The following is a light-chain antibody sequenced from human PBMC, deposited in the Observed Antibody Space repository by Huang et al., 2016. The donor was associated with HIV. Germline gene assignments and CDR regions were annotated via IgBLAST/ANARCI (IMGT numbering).Light chain of an antibody. CDR2: DAS. CDR1: QSVSGNY. J-gene: IGKJ4*01. Sequence: EIVLTQSPATVSLSPGERATLDCGASQSVSGNYLAWYQQKPGLAPRLLIYDASTRATGIPDRYSGSGSGTDFTLTINRLEPEDFAVYYCHQYGSSPLTFGGGTKVDIK. CDR3: HQYGSSPLT. V-gene: IGKV3D-20*01.